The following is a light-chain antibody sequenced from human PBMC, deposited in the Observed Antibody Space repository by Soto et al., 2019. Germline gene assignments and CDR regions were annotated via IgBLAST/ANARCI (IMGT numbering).Light chain of an antibody. CDR2: DVS. CDR3: SSYTSSSTYV. CDR1: GSDVGTYNR. V-gene: IGLV2-18*02. J-gene: IGLJ1*01. Sequence: QSVLTQPPSVSGSPGQSVAISCTGTGSDVGTYNRVSWYQQPPGTAPKLMIYDVSDRPSGVPDRFSGSKSGNTASLTISGLQAEDEADYYCSSYTSSSTYVFGPGTKVTVL.